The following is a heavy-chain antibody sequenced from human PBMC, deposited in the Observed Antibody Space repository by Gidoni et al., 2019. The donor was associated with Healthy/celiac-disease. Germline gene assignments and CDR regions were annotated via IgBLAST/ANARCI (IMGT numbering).Heavy chain of an antibody. V-gene: IGHV4-59*01. CDR3: AREAITGTTFDY. J-gene: IGHJ4*02. D-gene: IGHD1-7*01. CDR2: IYYSGST. Sequence: QVQLQESGPGLVKPSETLSLTCTVSGGSISSYYWSWIRQPPGKGLEWIWYIYYSGSTNYNPSLKSRVTISVDTSKNQFSLKLSSVTAADTAVYYCAREAITGTTFDYWGQGTLVTVSS. CDR1: GGSISSYY.